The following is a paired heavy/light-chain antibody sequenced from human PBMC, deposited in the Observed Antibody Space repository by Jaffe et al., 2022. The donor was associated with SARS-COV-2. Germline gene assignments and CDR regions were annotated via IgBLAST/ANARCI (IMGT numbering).Heavy chain of an antibody. CDR1: GDSLSSETYY. V-gene: IGHV4-61*02. D-gene: IGHD3-3*01. CDR3: ARTQRFLEWLMDRPNDAFDI. Sequence: QVQLQESGPGLVKPSQTLSLTCSVSGDSLSSETYYWSWIRQPAGKGLEWIGRIYSSGSTNYNPSLKSRVTISTDTSRKQFSLKLSSVTAADTALYYCARTQRFLEWLMDRPNDAFDIWGQGIMVTVSS. J-gene: IGHJ3*02. CDR2: IYSSGST.
Light chain of an antibody. J-gene: IGKJ4*01. Sequence: DIQMTQSPSTLSASVGDRVTITCRASQSISTWLAWYQQTPGKAPKLLIFKASSLEYWVPSRFSGSGSGTEFTLTISSLQPDDFATYYCQQYNSLPVTFGGGTKLDIK. V-gene: IGKV1-5*03. CDR2: KAS. CDR3: QQYNSLPVT. CDR1: QSISTW.